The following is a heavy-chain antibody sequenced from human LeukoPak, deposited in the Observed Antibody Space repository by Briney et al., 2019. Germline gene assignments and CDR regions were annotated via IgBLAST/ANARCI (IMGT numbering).Heavy chain of an antibody. CDR2: ISYDGSNK. J-gene: IGHJ4*02. D-gene: IGHD2-15*01. Sequence: GGSLRLSCAASGFTFSSYGMHWVRKAPGKGLEWVEVISYDGSNKYYADSVKGRFTISRDNSKKTLYLQMNSLRAEDTAVYYCAKLVVVAARFDYWGQGTLVTFSS. V-gene: IGHV3-30*18. CDR1: GFTFSSYG. CDR3: AKLVVVAARFDY.